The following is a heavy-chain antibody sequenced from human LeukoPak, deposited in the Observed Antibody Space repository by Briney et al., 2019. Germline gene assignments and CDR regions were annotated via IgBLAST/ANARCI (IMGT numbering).Heavy chain of an antibody. J-gene: IGHJ4*02. Sequence: ASVKVSCKXSGYTFTSYGISWVRQAPGQGLEWMGWISAYNGNTNYSQKLQGRVTMTTDTSTSTAYMELRSLRPDDTAVYYCARVPYYYDSSGPLDYWGQGTLVTVSS. V-gene: IGHV1-18*01. CDR3: ARVPYYYDSSGPLDY. CDR2: ISAYNGNT. D-gene: IGHD3-22*01. CDR1: GYTFTSYG.